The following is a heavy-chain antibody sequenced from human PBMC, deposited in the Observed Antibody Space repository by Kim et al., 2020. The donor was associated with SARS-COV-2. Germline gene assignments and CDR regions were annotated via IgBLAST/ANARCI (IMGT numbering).Heavy chain of an antibody. Sequence: NCNPSLERRVALSVCTSQNQFALKMRSMTAADTAVYYCARVVAVAPRYFDYWGQGILVTVSS. J-gene: IGHJ4*02. D-gene: IGHD6-19*01. V-gene: IGHV4-4*07. CDR3: ARVVAVAPRYFDY.